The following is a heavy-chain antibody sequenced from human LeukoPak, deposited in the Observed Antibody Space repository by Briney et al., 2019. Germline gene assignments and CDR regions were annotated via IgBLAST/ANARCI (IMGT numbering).Heavy chain of an antibody. CDR1: GYSFTNYW. J-gene: IGHJ5*02. V-gene: IGHV5-51*01. Sequence: GESLMISCKASGYSFTNYWIAWVRQMPGKGLEWMGILYPGDSDTRYSPSFQGQVTISADKSINTSYLQWSSLKASDTAIYYCAKGRQQLASLTWFDPWGQGTLVTVSS. CDR2: LYPGDSDT. CDR3: AKGRQQLASLTWFDP. D-gene: IGHD6-13*01.